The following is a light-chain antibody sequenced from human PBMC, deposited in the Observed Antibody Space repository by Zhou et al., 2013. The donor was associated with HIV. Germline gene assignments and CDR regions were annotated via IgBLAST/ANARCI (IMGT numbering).Light chain of an antibody. J-gene: IGLJ2*01. Sequence: FLLTQPHSVSESPGKTVTISCTRSSGSIATNYVQWYQQRPGSSPTTVIYEDNLRPSGVPDRFSGSTDSSSNSASLTISGLRTEDEADYYCQSYDTSSVIFGGGTKLTVL. V-gene: IGLV6-57*01. CDR1: SGSIATNY. CDR3: QSYDTSSVI. CDR2: EDN.